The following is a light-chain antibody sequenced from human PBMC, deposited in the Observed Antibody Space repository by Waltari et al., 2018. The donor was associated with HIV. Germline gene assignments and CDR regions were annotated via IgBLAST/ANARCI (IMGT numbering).Light chain of an antibody. Sequence: QVVLTQSPSASASLGASVKLTCTLSSGPSNYAIAWHQLQPGKGPRYLMTLNRDGSHTKGDGIPDRFSGSSSGAERYLTISSLQSEDEADYYCQTWGTGIRVFGGGTKLTVL. J-gene: IGLJ3*02. CDR2: LNRDGSH. CDR3: QTWGTGIRV. V-gene: IGLV4-69*01. CDR1: SGPSNYA.